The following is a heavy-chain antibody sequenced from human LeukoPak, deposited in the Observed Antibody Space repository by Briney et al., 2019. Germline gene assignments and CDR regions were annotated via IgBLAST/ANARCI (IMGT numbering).Heavy chain of an antibody. CDR1: GASISGYY. J-gene: IGHJ6*02. Sequence: SETLSLTCTVSGASISGYYWSWIRQPAGKGLEWIGRIYSSGSSNYNPSLKSRVTISVDTSKNQFSLKLSSVTAADTAVYYCARSRVSIPYYYYYGMDVWGQGTTVTVSS. CDR3: ARSRVSIPYYYYYGMDV. V-gene: IGHV4-4*07. CDR2: IYSSGSS.